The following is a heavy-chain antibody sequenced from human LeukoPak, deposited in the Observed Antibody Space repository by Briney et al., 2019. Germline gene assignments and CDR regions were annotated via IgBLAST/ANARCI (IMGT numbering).Heavy chain of an antibody. Sequence: SETLSLTCTVSGGSISSSRHFWGWIRQPPGKGLEWIGSIYYTGSTYHNSSLKSRLTISVDTSKNQFSLKLSSVTAADTAVFYCARLDNWNGYYFDYWGQGTLVTVSS. D-gene: IGHD1-20*01. J-gene: IGHJ4*02. CDR1: GGSISSSRHF. CDR2: IYYTGST. CDR3: ARLDNWNGYYFDY. V-gene: IGHV4-39*01.